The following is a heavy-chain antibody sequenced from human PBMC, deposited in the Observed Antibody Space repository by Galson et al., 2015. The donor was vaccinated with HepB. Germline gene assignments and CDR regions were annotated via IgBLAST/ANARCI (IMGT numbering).Heavy chain of an antibody. CDR2: IGSSGSTI. CDR1: GFTFSNYE. Sequence: SLRLSCAASGFTFSNYEMNWVRQAPGKGLEWVSYIGSSGSTIYYADSVKGRFTISRDNAKNSLYLQMNSLRAEDTAVYYCARVSSRSFDYWGQGTLVTVSS. J-gene: IGHJ4*02. V-gene: IGHV3-48*03. CDR3: ARVSSRSFDY.